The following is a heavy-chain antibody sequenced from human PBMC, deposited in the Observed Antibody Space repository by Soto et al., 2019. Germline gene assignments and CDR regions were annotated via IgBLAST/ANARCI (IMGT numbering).Heavy chain of an antibody. Sequence: GGSLRLSCAASGFTFSSYGMHWVRQAPGKGLEWVAVISYDGSNKYYADSVKGRFTISRDNSKNTLYLQMNSLRAEDTAVYYCVKPGTGCTNGVCYRVFDYGMDVWGQGTTVTVSS. CDR2: ISYDGSNK. J-gene: IGHJ6*02. D-gene: IGHD2-8*01. CDR3: VKPGTGCTNGVCYRVFDYGMDV. CDR1: GFTFSSYG. V-gene: IGHV3-30*18.